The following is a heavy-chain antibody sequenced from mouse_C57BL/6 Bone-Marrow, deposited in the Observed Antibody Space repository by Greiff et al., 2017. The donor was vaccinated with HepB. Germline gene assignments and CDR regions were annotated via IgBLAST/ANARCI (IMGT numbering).Heavy chain of an antibody. CDR2: IWSGGST. V-gene: IGHV2-4*01. J-gene: IGHJ2*01. CDR3: AKNLGDGLGTFDY. CDR1: GFSLTSYG. Sequence: VQLVESGPGLVQPSQSLSITCTVSGFSLTSYGVHWVRQPPGKGLEWLGVIWSGGSTDYNAAFISRLSISKDNSKSQVFFKMNSLQADDTAIYYCAKNLGDGLGTFDYWGQGTTLTVSS. D-gene: IGHD2-3*01.